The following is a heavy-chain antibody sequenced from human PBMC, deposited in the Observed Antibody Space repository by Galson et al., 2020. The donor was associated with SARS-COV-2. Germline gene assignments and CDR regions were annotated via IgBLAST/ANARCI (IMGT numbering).Heavy chain of an antibody. J-gene: IGHJ5*02. CDR2: VNHGGST. CDR1: GGSFSGYS. Sequence: ETLETLSLTCAVYGGSFSGYSWYWIRQPPGKGLEWIGEVNHGGSTNYNPSLKSRVTISVDTSKNQFSLMLSSVTAADTAVYYCARWQYDYVWGSFRSDPWGQGTLVTVSS. D-gene: IGHD3-16*02. V-gene: IGHV4-34*01. CDR3: ARWQYDYVWGSFRSDP.